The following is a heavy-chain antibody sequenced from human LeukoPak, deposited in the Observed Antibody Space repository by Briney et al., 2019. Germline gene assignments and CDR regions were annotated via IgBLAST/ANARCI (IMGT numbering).Heavy chain of an antibody. V-gene: IGHV3-48*03. J-gene: IGHJ4*02. Sequence: GGSLRLSCAASGCTFGSYEINWVRQAPGRGLEWISYISGSGSTIYYADSVKGRFTITRDNAKKSLYLQMYTQRVEDTAVYYCAVRRGIYYWGQGTLVTVSS. CDR3: AVRRGIYY. CDR1: GCTFGSYE. CDR2: ISGSGSTI.